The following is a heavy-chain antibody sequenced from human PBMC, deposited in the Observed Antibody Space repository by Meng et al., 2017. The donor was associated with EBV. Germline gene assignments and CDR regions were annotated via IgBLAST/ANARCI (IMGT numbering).Heavy chain of an antibody. Sequence: QLQLRESGPGQVKPSXXXXLXXXVSXDSISSFYYWGWIRQPPGRGLEWIGSVQYTGSTYYSPSLKSRVTVSVDTSKNQFSLRLTSVTAADTAVYYCARPFPSWQSPRLDPFGAWGQGTLVTVSS. CDR3: ARPFPSWQSPRLDPFGA. D-gene: IGHD6-19*01. CDR1: XDSISSFYY. J-gene: IGHJ5*02. V-gene: IGHV4-39*01. CDR2: VQYTGST.